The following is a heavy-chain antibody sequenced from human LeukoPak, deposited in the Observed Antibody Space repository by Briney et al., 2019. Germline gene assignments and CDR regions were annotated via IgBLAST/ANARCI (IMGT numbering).Heavy chain of an antibody. J-gene: IGHJ4*02. Sequence: GGSLRLSCAASGFTFSSYAMSWVRQARGKGLERVSAISGSGGSTYYADSVKGRFTISRDNSKNTLYLQMNSLRAEDTAVYYCAKDQVSAAGYYYFDYWGQGTLVTVSS. D-gene: IGHD6-13*01. CDR2: ISGSGGST. CDR1: GFTFSSYA. CDR3: AKDQVSAAGYYYFDY. V-gene: IGHV3-23*01.